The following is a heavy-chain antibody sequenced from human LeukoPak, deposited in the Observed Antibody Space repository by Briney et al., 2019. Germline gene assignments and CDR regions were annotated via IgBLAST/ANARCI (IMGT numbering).Heavy chain of an antibody. CDR1: GYSINNYW. V-gene: IGHV5-51*01. J-gene: IGHJ5*02. CDR3: ARQEYCSGGSCYTWFDP. D-gene: IGHD2-15*01. CDR2: IYPADSDI. Sequence: GESLKISCKGSGYSINNYWIAWVRQMPGKGLEWMGIIYPADSDIRYSPSFQGQVTISADKSISTAYLQWGSLKASDTAMYYCARQEYCSGGSCYTWFDPWGQGTLVTVSS.